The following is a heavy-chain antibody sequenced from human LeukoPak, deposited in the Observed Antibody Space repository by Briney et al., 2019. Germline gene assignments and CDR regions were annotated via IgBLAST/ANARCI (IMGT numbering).Heavy chain of an antibody. D-gene: IGHD6-13*01. Sequence: GGSLRLSCAASGLTFSSYAMSWVRQATGKGLEWVSATSGSGGSTYYADSVKGRFTISRNNAKNSLYLQMNSLRAEDTAVYYCVRDFLLPGIAAAGPGDWGQGTLATVSS. V-gene: IGHV3-23*01. CDR2: TSGSGGST. J-gene: IGHJ4*02. CDR1: GLTFSSYA. CDR3: VRDFLLPGIAAAGPGD.